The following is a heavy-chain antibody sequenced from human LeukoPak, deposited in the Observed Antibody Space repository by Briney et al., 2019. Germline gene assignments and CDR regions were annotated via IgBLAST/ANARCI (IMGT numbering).Heavy chain of an antibody. V-gene: IGHV4-38-2*01. Sequence: PSETLSLTXAVSGYSISSGYYWGWIRQPPGKGLEWIGEINHSGSTNYNPSLKSRVTISVDTSKNQFSLKLSSVTAADTAVYYCARGKIVASYYYYYMDVWGKGTTVTVSS. J-gene: IGHJ6*03. CDR2: INHSGST. CDR1: GYSISSGYY. D-gene: IGHD3-22*01. CDR3: ARGKIVASYYYYYMDV.